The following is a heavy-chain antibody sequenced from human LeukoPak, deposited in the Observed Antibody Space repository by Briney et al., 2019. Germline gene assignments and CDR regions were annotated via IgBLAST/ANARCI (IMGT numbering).Heavy chain of an antibody. V-gene: IGHV1-3*01. CDR1: GYTFTSYG. Sequence: ASVKVSCKASGYTFTSYGISWVRQAPGQRFEWMGWISAGNIKYSQNFQDRVNITRDTSASTVYMELSSLTSADTAVYYCARVAYVMDVWGQGTTVVVSS. J-gene: IGHJ6*02. CDR2: ISAGNI. CDR3: ARVAYVMDV. D-gene: IGHD2-8*01.